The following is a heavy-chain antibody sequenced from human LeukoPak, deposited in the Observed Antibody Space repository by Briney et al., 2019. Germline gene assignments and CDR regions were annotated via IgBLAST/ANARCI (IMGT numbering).Heavy chain of an antibody. V-gene: IGHV3-33*01. Sequence: GGALRLAFAASGFTFSSYGMHWVRQAPGKGLEWVAVIWYEGSNKYYADSVKGRFTISRDNSKNTLYLQMNSLRAEDTAVYYCAPHGMDVWGQGTTVTVSS. CDR2: IWYEGSNK. J-gene: IGHJ6*02. CDR3: APHGMDV. CDR1: GFTFSSYG.